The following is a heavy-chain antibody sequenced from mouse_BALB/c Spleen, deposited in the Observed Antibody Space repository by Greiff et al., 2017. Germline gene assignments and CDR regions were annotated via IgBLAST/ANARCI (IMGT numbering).Heavy chain of an antibody. D-gene: IGHD2-14*01. Sequence: VQLKESGAELVRSGASVKLSCTASGFNIKDYYMHWVKQRPEQGLEWIGWIDPENGDTEYAPKFQGKATMTADTSSNTAYLQLSSLTSEDTAVYYCNAGYYRYAMDYWGQGTSVTVSS. CDR1: GFNIKDYY. CDR2: IDPENGDT. V-gene: IGHV14-4*02. CDR3: NAGYYRYAMDY. J-gene: IGHJ4*01.